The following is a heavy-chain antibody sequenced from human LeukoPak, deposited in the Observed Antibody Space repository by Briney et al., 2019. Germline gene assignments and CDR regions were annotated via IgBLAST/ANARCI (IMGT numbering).Heavy chain of an antibody. J-gene: IGHJ4*02. CDR1: GFTFSSYD. D-gene: IGHD3-22*01. Sequence: GVSLRLSCAASGFTFSSYDMHWVRQATGKGLEWVSAIGTAGDTYYPGSVKGRFTISRENAKNSLYLQMNSLRAGDTAVYYCARSLRYYYDSSGYYYYFDYWGQGTLVTVSS. CDR3: ARSLRYYYDSSGYYYYFDY. CDR2: IGTAGDT. V-gene: IGHV3-13*01.